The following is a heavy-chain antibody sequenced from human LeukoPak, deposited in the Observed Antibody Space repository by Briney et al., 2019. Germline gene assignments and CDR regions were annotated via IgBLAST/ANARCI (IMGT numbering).Heavy chain of an antibody. D-gene: IGHD3-3*01. CDR1: GGSISSHY. CDR2: IYYSGST. V-gene: IGHV4-59*11. J-gene: IGHJ6*03. Sequence: PSETLSLTCTVSGGSISSHYWSWIRQPPGKGLEWIGYIYYSGSTNYNPSLKSRVTISVDTSKNQFSLKLSSVTAADTAVYYCARISPTYYDFWSGYYYFGGRDYYYMDVWGKGTTVTVSS. CDR3: ARISPTYYDFWSGYYYFGGRDYYYMDV.